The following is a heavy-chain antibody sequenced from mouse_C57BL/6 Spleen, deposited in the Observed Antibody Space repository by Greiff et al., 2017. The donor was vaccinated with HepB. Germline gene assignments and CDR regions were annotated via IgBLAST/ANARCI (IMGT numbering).Heavy chain of an antibody. Sequence: VQLQQSGPELVKPGASVKISCKASGYSFTNYNMNWVKQSNGKSLEWIGVINPNYGTTSYNQKFKGKATLTVDQSSSTAYIQLNSLSSEDSAVYYCARELTSRNWYDEDYWGQGTSVSVSS. J-gene: IGHJ4*01. CDR1: GYSFTNYN. D-gene: IGHD2-3*01. CDR3: ARELTSRNWYDEDY. CDR2: INPNYGTT. V-gene: IGHV1-39*01.